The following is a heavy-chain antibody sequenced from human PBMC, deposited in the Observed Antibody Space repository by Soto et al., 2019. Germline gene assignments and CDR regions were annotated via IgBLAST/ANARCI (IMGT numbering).Heavy chain of an antibody. Sequence: SETLSLTCAVYGGSFSGYYWSWIRQPPGKGLEWIGEINHSGSTNYNPSLKSRVTISVDTSKNQFSLKLSSVTAADTAVYYCARGATAIFGVVIPRGTYYMDVWGKGTTVTVSS. D-gene: IGHD3-3*01. CDR2: INHSGST. J-gene: IGHJ6*03. CDR3: ARGATAIFGVVIPRGTYYMDV. V-gene: IGHV4-34*01. CDR1: GGSFSGYY.